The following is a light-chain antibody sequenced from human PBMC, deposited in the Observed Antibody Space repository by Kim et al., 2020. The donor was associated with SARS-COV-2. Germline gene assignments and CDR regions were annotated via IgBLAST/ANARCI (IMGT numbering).Light chain of an antibody. J-gene: IGKJ5*01. CDR3: LQHNTYPIT. CDR1: QDIRND. CDR2: GAS. V-gene: IGKV1-17*01. Sequence: GDRVTITCRASQDIRNDLGWYQQNPGRAPKRLIDGASSLQSGVPSRFSGSGSGKEFTLTISSLQPEAFATYFCLQHNTYPITFGQGTRL.